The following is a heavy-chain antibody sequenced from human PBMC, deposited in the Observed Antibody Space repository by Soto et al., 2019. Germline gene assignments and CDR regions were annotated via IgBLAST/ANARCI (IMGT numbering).Heavy chain of an antibody. CDR3: ARDGAMIVVVSHFDY. CDR1: GFTFSSYG. Sequence: PGGSLRLSCAASGFTFSSYGMHWVRQAPGKGLEWVAVIWYDGSNKYYADSVKGRFTISRDNSKNTLYLQMNSLRAEDTAVYYCARDGAMIVVVSHFDYWGQGTLVTVSS. V-gene: IGHV3-33*01. D-gene: IGHD3-22*01. J-gene: IGHJ4*02. CDR2: IWYDGSNK.